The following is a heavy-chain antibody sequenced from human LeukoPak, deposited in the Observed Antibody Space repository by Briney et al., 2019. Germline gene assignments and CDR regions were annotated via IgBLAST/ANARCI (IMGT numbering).Heavy chain of an antibody. V-gene: IGHV1-8*03. CDR1: GYTFTSYD. J-gene: IGHJ6*03. CDR2: MNPNSGNT. Sequence: ASVKVSCKASGYTFTSYDINWVRQATGQGLEWMGWMNPNSGNTGYAQKFQGRVAITRNTSISTAYMELSSLRSEDTAVYYCARTMVRGVIIPPGYYYYMDVWGKGTTVTVSS. D-gene: IGHD3-10*01. CDR3: ARTMVRGVIIPPGYYYYMDV.